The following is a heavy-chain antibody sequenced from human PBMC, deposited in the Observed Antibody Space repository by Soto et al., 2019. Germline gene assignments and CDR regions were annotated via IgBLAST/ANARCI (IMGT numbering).Heavy chain of an antibody. CDR2: ISYDGSNK. D-gene: IGHD5-18*01. V-gene: IGHV3-30-3*01. J-gene: IGHJ4*02. CDR1: GFTFSSYA. CDR3: ARRDTAMGMDFDY. Sequence: QVQLVESGGGVVQPGRSLRLSCAASGFTFSSYAMHWVRQAPGKGLELVAVISYDGSNKYYADSVKGRFTISRDNSKNTLYLQMNSLRAEDTAVYYCARRDTAMGMDFDYWGQGTLVTVSS.